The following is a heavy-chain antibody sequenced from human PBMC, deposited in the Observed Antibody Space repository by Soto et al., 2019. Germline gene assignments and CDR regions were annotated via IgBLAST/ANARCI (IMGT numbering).Heavy chain of an antibody. CDR1: GYTFTGYY. D-gene: IGHD2-15*01. J-gene: IGHJ4*02. CDR2: INPNSGDT. Sequence: ASVKVSCKASGYTFTGYYMHWVRQAPVQGLEWMGWINPNSGDTNYAQKFQGRVTMTRDTSISTAYMELSRLRSDDTAVYYCARDPAPTDCSGGSCYSRGFDYWGQGTLVTVSS. CDR3: ARDPAPTDCSGGSCYSRGFDY. V-gene: IGHV1-2*02.